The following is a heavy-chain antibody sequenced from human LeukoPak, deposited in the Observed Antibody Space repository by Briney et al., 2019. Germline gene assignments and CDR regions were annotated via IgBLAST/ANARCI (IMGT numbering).Heavy chain of an antibody. D-gene: IGHD2-2*01. CDR3: AGVVVPAALDAFDI. CDR1: GGTFSSYA. J-gene: IGHJ3*02. CDR2: IIPIFGTA. Sequence: GASVKVSCKASGGTFSSYAISWVRQAPGQGLEWMGGIIPIFGTANYAQKFQGRVTITADESTSTAYMELSSLRSEATAVYYCAGVVVPAALDAFDIWGQGTMVTVSS. V-gene: IGHV1-69*01.